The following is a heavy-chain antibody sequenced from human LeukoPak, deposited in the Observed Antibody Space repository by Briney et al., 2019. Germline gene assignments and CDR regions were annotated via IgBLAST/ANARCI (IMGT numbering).Heavy chain of an antibody. J-gene: IGHJ4*02. V-gene: IGHV1-46*01. CDR1: GYTFTSYY. CDR2: INPSGGST. CDR3: ARDNAPYCGGDCYPDY. Sequence: ASVTVSCKASGYTFTSYYMHWVRQAPGQGLEWMGIINPSGGSTSYAQKFQGRVTMTRDTSTSTVYMELSSLRSEDTAVYYCARDNAPYCGGDCYPDYWGQGTLVTVSS. D-gene: IGHD2-21*02.